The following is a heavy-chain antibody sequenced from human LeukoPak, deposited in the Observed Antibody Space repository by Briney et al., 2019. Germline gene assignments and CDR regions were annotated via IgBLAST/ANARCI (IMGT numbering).Heavy chain of an antibody. CDR2: VYYSGST. V-gene: IGHV4-39*01. Sequence: SETLSLTCTVSSGSIGSSSNYWGWIRQAPVKGLEWIGNVYYSGSTFYNPSLKSRVTISVDTSKNQFSLKLRSVTAADTAVYYCARGRPTYDFWSGYYADYWGQGTLVTVSS. J-gene: IGHJ4*02. CDR1: SGSIGSSSNY. CDR3: ARGRPTYDFWSGYYADY. D-gene: IGHD3-3*01.